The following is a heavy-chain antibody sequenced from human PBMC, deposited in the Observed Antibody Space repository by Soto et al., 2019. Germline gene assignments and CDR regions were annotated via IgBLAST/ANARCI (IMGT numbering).Heavy chain of an antibody. D-gene: IGHD1-26*01. V-gene: IGHV4-30-4*01. Sequence: SETLSLTCTVPGGSISSGDYYWSWIRQPPGKGLEWIGYIYYSGSTYYNPSLKSRVTISVDTSKNQFSLKLSSVTAADTAVYYCARSSGSYFWFDPWGQGTLVTVSS. CDR3: ARSSGSYFWFDP. CDR1: GGSISSGDYY. J-gene: IGHJ5*02. CDR2: IYYSGST.